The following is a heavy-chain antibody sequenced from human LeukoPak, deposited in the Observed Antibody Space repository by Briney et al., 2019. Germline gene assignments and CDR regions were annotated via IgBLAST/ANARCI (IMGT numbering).Heavy chain of an antibody. Sequence: GGSLRLSCAASGFTFSSHGMHWVRQAPGQGLEWVSGINWNGGSTGYADSVKGRFTISRDNAKNSLYLQMNSLRAEDTALYHCARDPERSSGYPHHFDYWGQGTLVTVSS. CDR1: GFTFSSHG. CDR3: ARDPERSSGYPHHFDY. V-gene: IGHV3-20*01. D-gene: IGHD3-22*01. J-gene: IGHJ4*02. CDR2: INWNGGST.